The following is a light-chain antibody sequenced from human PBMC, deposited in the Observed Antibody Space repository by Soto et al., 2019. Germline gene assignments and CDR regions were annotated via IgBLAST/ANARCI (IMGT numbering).Light chain of an antibody. CDR2: RNN. J-gene: IGLJ2*01. Sequence: QSVLTQPPSASGTPGQRVTISCSGSSSNIGSNYVYWYQQLPGTAPKLLIYRNNQRPSGVPDRFSGSKSGTSASLAISGLRPEDEADSYCAAWDDSLSGRVFGGGTQLTVL. V-gene: IGLV1-47*01. CDR3: AAWDDSLSGRV. CDR1: SSNIGSNY.